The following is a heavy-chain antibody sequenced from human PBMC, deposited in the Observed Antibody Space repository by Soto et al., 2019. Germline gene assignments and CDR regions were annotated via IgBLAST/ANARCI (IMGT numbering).Heavy chain of an antibody. CDR3: ARTLLWFGEALVDY. Sequence: SGPTLVNPTQTLTLTCTFSGFSLSTSGMCVSWIRQPPGKALEWLARIDWDDDKYYSTSLETRLTISKDTSKNQVVLTMTNMDPVDTATYYCARTLLWFGEALVDYWGQGTLVTVSS. V-gene: IGHV2-70*11. CDR2: IDWDDDK. CDR1: GFSLSTSGMC. J-gene: IGHJ4*02. D-gene: IGHD3-10*01.